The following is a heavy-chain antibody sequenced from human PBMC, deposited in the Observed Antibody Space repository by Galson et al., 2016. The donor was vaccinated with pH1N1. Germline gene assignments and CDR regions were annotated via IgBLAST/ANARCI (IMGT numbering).Heavy chain of an antibody. D-gene: IGHD3-16*01. J-gene: IGHJ3*01. CDR2: INANSGST. CDR3: ARVLAYSNSPFDAFDV. Sequence: SVKVSCKASGYNFNGHYIHWVRQASGQGPEWMGWINANSGSTNFLQKFEGRVTMTRDTSRHTVYMEMRRLTSDDTAVYYCARVLAYSNSPFDAFDVWGQGTMVTVSS. V-gene: IGHV1-2*02. CDR1: GYNFNGHY.